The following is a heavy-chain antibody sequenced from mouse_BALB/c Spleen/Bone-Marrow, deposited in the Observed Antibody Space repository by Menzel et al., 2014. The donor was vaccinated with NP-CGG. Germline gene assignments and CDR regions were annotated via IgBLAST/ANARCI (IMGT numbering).Heavy chain of an antibody. CDR2: INPSNGGT. J-gene: IGHJ4*01. D-gene: IGHD1-1*01. Sequence: QVQLKESGAELVKPGASVKLSCKASGYTFTNYYIYWVKQRPGQGLEWIGGINPSNGGTKFNEKFKNKATLTIAKSSSTASIPLSSLTAEDSSVYYCSRHYYSNPDYAMDYCGQQISDGVST. V-gene: IGHV1S81*02. CDR1: GYTFTNYY. CDR3: SRHYYSNPDYAMDY.